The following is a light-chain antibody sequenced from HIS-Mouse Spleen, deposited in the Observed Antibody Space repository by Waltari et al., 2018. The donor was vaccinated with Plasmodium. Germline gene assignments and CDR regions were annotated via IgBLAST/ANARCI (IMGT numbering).Light chain of an antibody. J-gene: IGKJ4*01. CDR1: PSVSSY. CDR3: QQRSNWPRVLT. CDR2: DAS. V-gene: IGKV3-11*01. Sequence: EIVLTQSPATLSLSPGKRATLSCRASPSVSSYLAWYQQKPGQAPRLLIYDASNRATGIPARFSGSGSGTDFTLTISSLEPEDFAVYYCQQRSNWPRVLTFGGGTKVEIK.